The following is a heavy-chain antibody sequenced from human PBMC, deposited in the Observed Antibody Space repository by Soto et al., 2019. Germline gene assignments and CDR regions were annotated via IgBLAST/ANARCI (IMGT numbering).Heavy chain of an antibody. J-gene: IGHJ4*02. CDR3: ARGLLPYYYGSGSSAYFDY. V-gene: IGHV4-31*03. CDR2: IYYSGST. CDR1: GGSISSGGYY. Sequence: PSETLSLTCTVSGGSISSGGYYWSWIRQHPGKGLEWIGYIYYSGSTYYNPSLKRRVTISVDTSKNQFSLKLSSVTAADTAVYYCARGLLPYYYGSGSSAYFDYWGQGTLVTVSS. D-gene: IGHD3-10*01.